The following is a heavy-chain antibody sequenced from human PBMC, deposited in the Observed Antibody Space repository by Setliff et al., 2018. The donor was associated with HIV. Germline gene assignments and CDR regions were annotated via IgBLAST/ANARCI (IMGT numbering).Heavy chain of an antibody. D-gene: IGHD3-10*01. CDR2: FIPVLDIT. V-gene: IGHV1-69*10. CDR1: GGTSNKYA. J-gene: IGHJ3*02. CDR3: AGPRGDEAFDI. Sequence: SVKVSCKASGGTSNKYAINWVRQAPGQGLGWMGQFIPVLDITNYAQKFQGRVTITADASSSTMYMELSGLRSGDTAVYYCAGPRGDEAFDIWGQGTMVTVSS.